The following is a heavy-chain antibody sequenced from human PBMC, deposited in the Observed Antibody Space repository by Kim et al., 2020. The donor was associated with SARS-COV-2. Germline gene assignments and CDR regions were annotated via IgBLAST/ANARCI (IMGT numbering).Heavy chain of an antibody. J-gene: IGHJ3*02. D-gene: IGHD6-13*01. V-gene: IGHV3-7*01. Sequence: VDSVKGRFTLYRDNAQKSLFLQMNSLRVEDTAVYYCARVQGSTWYAGGFDIWGQGTMVTVSS. CDR3: ARVQGSTWYAGGFDI.